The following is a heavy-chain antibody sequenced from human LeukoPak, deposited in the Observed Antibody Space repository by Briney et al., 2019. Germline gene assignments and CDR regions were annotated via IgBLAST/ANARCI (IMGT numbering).Heavy chain of an antibody. CDR1: GFTFSSYG. Sequence: PGRSLRLSCAASGFTFSSYGMHWVRQAPGKGLEWVAVIWYDGSNKYYADSVKGRFTISRDNSKNTLYLQMNSLRAEDTAEYYCAKDRFGYSSSPPDYWGQGTLVTVSS. CDR2: IWYDGSNK. D-gene: IGHD6-6*01. CDR3: AKDRFGYSSSPPDY. J-gene: IGHJ4*02. V-gene: IGHV3-33*06.